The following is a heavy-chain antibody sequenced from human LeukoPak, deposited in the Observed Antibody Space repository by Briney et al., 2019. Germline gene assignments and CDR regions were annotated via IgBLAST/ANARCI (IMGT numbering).Heavy chain of an antibody. CDR1: GGTFSSYA. D-gene: IGHD1-26*01. V-gene: IGHV1-69*04. CDR3: ARGRGGGSGDAFDI. Sequence: SVKVSCMASGGTFSSYAISWVRQAPGQGLEWMGRIIPILGIANYAQKFQGRVTITADKSTSTAYMELSSLRSEDTAVYYCARGRGGGSGDAFDIWGQGTMVTVSS. J-gene: IGHJ3*02. CDR2: IIPILGIA.